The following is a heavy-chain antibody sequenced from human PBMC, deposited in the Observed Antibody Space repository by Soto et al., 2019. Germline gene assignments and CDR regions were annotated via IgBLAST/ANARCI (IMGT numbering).Heavy chain of an antibody. V-gene: IGHV3-74*01. CDR3: ARVGARYGDTSPLF. Sequence: GGSLRLSCAASGFTFSSYWMHWVRQAPGKGLVWVSRINSDGSSTSYADSVKGRFTISRDNAKNTLYLQMNSLRAEDTAVYYCARVGARYGDTSPLFWGQGTLVTVSS. D-gene: IGHD5-18*01. CDR2: INSDGSST. J-gene: IGHJ4*02. CDR1: GFTFSSYW.